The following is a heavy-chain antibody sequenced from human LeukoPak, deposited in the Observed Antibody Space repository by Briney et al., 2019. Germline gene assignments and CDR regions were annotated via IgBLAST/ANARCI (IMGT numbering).Heavy chain of an antibody. CDR1: VGSTCSGGSY. D-gene: IGHD2-2*01. CDR2: IYYGGTT. Sequence: SETLSLTRTVSVGSTCSGGSYWSWIRQHPGKGLEWIGYIYYGGTTYCNPSLKSRVTISVDTSKNQFSLKLSSVTAADTAVYYCAREVCSSTSCYLFSYYYYYMDVWGKGTTVTVSS. CDR3: AREVCSSTSCYLFSYYYYYMDV. J-gene: IGHJ6*03. V-gene: IGHV4-31*03.